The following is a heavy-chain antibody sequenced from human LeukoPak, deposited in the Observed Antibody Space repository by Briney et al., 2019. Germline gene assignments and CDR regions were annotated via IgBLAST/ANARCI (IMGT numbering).Heavy chain of an antibody. J-gene: IGHJ4*02. D-gene: IGHD5-12*01. CDR1: GFTFSSYG. Sequence: GGSLRLSCAASGFTFSSYGMHWVRQAPGKGLEWVAVIWYDGSNKYYADSVKGRFTISRDNSKNTLYLQMNSLRAEDTAIYYCAKGLLSGYDPPFDHWGQGTLVTVSS. CDR3: AKGLLSGYDPPFDH. V-gene: IGHV3-33*06. CDR2: IWYDGSNK.